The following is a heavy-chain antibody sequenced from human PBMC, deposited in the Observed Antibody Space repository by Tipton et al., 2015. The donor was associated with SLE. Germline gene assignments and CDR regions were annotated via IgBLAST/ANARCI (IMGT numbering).Heavy chain of an antibody. D-gene: IGHD3-3*01. J-gene: IGHJ4*02. V-gene: IGHV4-59*01. Sequence: TLSLTCTVPGGSISSYYWSWIRQPPGKGLEWIGYIYYSGSTNYNPSLKSRVTISVDTSKNQFSLKLSSVTAADTAVYYCARGTYYDFWSGYYQYFDYWGQGTLVTVSS. CDR1: GGSISSYY. CDR3: ARGTYYDFWSGYYQYFDY. CDR2: IYYSGST.